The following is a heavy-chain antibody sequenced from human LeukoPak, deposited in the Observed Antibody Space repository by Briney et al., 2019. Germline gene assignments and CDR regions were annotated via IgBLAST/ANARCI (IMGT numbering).Heavy chain of an antibody. CDR1: GGSISSGGYY. V-gene: IGHV4-30-2*01. Sequence: PSETLSLTCTVSGGSISSGGYYWSWIRQPPGKGLEWIGYIYHSGSTYYNPSLKSRVTISVDRSKNQFSLKLSSVTAADTAVYYCARASQGLAARRGWDNWFDPWGQGTLVTVSS. CDR3: ARASQGLAARRGWDNWFDP. J-gene: IGHJ5*02. D-gene: IGHD6-6*01. CDR2: IYHSGST.